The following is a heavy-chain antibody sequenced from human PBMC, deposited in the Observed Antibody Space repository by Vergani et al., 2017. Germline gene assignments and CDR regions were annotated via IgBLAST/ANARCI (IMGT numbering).Heavy chain of an antibody. CDR2: IYYSGST. V-gene: IGHV4-59*01. CDR1: GGSISSYY. CDR3: ARDSSMVGTNWFDP. J-gene: IGHJ5*02. Sequence: QVQLQESGPGLVKPSETLSLTCTVSGGSISSYYWSWIRQPPGKGLEWIGYIYYSGSTNYNPSLKSRVTISIDTSKNQFSLKLSSVTAADTAVYYCARDSSMVGTNWFDPWGQGTLVTGSS. D-gene: IGHD2-21*02.